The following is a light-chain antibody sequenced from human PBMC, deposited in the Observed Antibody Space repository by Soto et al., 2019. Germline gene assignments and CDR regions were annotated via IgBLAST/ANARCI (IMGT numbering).Light chain of an antibody. Sequence: DVQMTQSPSTLSASVGDRVTITCRTSQTINDWLAWYQQKPGKAPSLLIYKASTLESGVPLRFSGSGSGTEFTLTISRLEPEDFAVYYCQQYGSSTWTFGQGTKVDIK. CDR1: QTINDW. CDR3: QQYGSSTWT. J-gene: IGKJ1*01. V-gene: IGKV1-5*03. CDR2: KAS.